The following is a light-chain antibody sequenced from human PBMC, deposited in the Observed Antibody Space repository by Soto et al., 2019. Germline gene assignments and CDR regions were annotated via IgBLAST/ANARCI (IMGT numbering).Light chain of an antibody. CDR1: SSDVGGYNY. CDR2: DVS. CDR3: CSYAGSYTFDV. Sequence: ALTQPRSVSGSPGQSVTISCTGTSSDVGGYNYVSWYQQHPGKAPKLMIYDVSKRPSGVPDRFSGSKSGNTASLTISGLQAEDEADYYCCSYAGSYTFDVFGTGTKLTVL. J-gene: IGLJ1*01. V-gene: IGLV2-11*01.